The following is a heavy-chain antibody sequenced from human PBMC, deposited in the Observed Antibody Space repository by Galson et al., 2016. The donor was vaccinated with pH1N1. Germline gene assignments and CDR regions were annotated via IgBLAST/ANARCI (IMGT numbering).Heavy chain of an antibody. Sequence: SVKVSCKASGGIFRSNAISWVRQAPGQGLEWMGGIIAIFGTAHYAQKFQGRVTITADESASTAFTELNSLTSDDTAVYFCARHPTYYDNTYLDSWGQGTPVTVSS. D-gene: IGHD3-22*01. CDR2: IIAIFGTA. V-gene: IGHV1-69*13. CDR3: ARHPTYYDNTYLDS. J-gene: IGHJ4*02. CDR1: GGIFRSNA.